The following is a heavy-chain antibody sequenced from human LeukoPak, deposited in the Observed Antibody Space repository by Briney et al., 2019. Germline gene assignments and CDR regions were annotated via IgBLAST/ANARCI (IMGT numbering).Heavy chain of an antibody. CDR2: IHNTRST. Sequence: SETLSLTCSVSGGSISNHYWSWIRQPPGKGLEWVGYIHNTRSTNSNPSLKSRVTISVDTSKNQFSLKLSSVTAADTAVYYCARDLGSSGWCDYWGQGTLVTVSS. V-gene: IGHV4-59*11. CDR1: GGSISNHY. D-gene: IGHD6-19*01. CDR3: ARDLGSSGWCDY. J-gene: IGHJ4*02.